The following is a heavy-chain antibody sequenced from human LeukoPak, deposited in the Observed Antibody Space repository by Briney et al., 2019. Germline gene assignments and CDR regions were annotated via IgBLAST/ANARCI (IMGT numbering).Heavy chain of an antibody. CDR1: GFTFRGYG. J-gene: IGHJ4*02. Sequence: GRSLRLSCATSGFTFRGYGMHWVRQAPGKGLAWVSFISFDGNNNYYADSVKGRFTISRDNSKNTLYLQMKSLRPEDTAVYYCAKDFSWEGLTVAGPHYWGQGTLVTVSS. CDR3: AKDFSWEGLTVAGPHY. CDR2: ISFDGNNN. D-gene: IGHD6-19*01. V-gene: IGHV3-30*18.